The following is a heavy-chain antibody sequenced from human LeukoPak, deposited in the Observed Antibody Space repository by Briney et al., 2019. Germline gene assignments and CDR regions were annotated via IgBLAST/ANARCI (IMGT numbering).Heavy chain of an antibody. CDR1: GFPFSGRE. D-gene: IGHD6-19*01. CDR2: ISRSDNTI. CDR3: AKTTAGYSSRRDPGWPVDY. V-gene: IGHV3-48*03. J-gene: IGHJ4*02. Sequence: GEPLTLSCAASGFPFSGREMNWVRQPPGKGLEWLAYISRSDNTIWYADSVRGRFTISRDNAKNSLYLLMNSLRADDTAVYYCAKTTAGYSSRRDPGWPVDYWGQGTLVTVSS.